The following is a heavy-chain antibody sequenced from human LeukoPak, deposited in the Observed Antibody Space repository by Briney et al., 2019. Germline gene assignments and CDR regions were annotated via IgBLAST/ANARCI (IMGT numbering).Heavy chain of an antibody. Sequence: GGSLRLSCAASGFTFSGYWMSWVRQAPGKGLEWVANIKEDGSEKYYVDSVKGRFTISRDNAKNSLYLQMNGLRAEDTAVYYCARELIGVITDFDYWGQGTLVTVSS. J-gene: IGHJ4*02. V-gene: IGHV3-7*03. CDR3: ARELIGVITDFDY. CDR2: IKEDGSEK. D-gene: IGHD3-10*01. CDR1: GFTFSGYW.